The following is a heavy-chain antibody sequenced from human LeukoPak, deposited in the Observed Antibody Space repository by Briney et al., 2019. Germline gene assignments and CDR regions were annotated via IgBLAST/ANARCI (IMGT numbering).Heavy chain of an antibody. CDR1: GGSISSSSYY. D-gene: IGHD1-26*01. V-gene: IGHV4-39*07. J-gene: IGHJ3*02. CDR3: ARDGWELLGAFDI. CDR2: IYYSGST. Sequence: SETLSLTCTVSGGSISSSSYYRGWIRQPPGTGLEWIGSIYYSGSTYYNPSLKSRVTISVDTSKNQFSLKLSSVTAADTALYYCARDGWELLGAFDIWGQGTMVTVSS.